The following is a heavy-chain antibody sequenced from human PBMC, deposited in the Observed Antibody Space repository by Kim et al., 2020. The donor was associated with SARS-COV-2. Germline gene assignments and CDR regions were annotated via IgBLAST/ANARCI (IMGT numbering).Heavy chain of an antibody. V-gene: IGHV4-34*01. Sequence: SETLSLTCAVYGGSFSGYYWSWIRQPPGKGLEWIGEINHSGSTNYNPSLKSRVTISVDTSKNQFSLKLSSVTAADTAVYYCAREVGQQLVTLDYWGQGTLVTVSS. CDR3: AREVGQQLVTLDY. CDR1: GGSFSGYY. J-gene: IGHJ4*02. D-gene: IGHD6-13*01. CDR2: INHSGST.